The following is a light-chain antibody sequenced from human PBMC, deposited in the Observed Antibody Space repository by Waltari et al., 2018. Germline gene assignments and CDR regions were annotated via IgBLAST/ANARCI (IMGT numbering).Light chain of an antibody. Sequence: DIQMTQSPSSLSASVGGRVTITCRASQSISSYLNWYQQKPGKAPKLLIYAASSLQSGVPSRFSGSGSGTDFTLTISSLQPEDFATYYCQQSYSTPPITFGQGHDWRLN. CDR2: AAS. V-gene: IGKV1-39*01. J-gene: IGKJ5*01. CDR1: QSISSY. CDR3: QQSYSTPPIT.